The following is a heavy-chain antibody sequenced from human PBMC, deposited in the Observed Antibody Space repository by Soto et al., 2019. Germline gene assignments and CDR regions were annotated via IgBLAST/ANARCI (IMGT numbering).Heavy chain of an antibody. CDR1: GFTFSSYA. J-gene: IGHJ4*02. CDR3: AKGQWLAHYFDY. D-gene: IGHD6-19*01. Sequence: EVQLLESGGGLVQPGGSLRLSCAASGFTFSSYAMSWVRQAPGKGLEWVSAISGSGGSTYYADSVKGRFTISRDNSKNTLYQQMNSLRAEDTAVYYCAKGQWLAHYFDYWGQGTLVTVSS. CDR2: ISGSGGST. V-gene: IGHV3-23*01.